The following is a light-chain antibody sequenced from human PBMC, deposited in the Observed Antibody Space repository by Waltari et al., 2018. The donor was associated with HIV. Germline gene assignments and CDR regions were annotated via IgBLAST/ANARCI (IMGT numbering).Light chain of an antibody. V-gene: IGLV1-36*01. CDR1: SNNVGTYA. Sequence: QSALTQEASVSGTVGQTVTLSCTGNSNNVGTYAVGWYQQISHGAPKTVMFGKSLPSVIPDRFSGSKAGTTASLTISGLQPEDEAYYYCSTWDYGLSAVVFGGGTRLTVL. CDR2: GK. CDR3: STWDYGLSAVV. J-gene: IGLJ2*01.